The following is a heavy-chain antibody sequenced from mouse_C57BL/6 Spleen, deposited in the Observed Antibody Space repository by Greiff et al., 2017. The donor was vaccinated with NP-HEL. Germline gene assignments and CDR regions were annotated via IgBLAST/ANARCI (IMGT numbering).Heavy chain of an antibody. CDR3: TRSRYSNPLAY. CDR2: IDPETGGT. Sequence: ESGAELVRPGASVTLSCKASGYTFTDYEMHWVKQTPVHGLEWIGAIDPETGGTAYNQKFKGKAILTADKSSSTAYMELRSLTSEDSAVYYCTRSRYSNPLAYWGQGTLVTVSA. CDR1: GYTFTDYE. J-gene: IGHJ3*01. V-gene: IGHV1-15*01. D-gene: IGHD2-5*01.